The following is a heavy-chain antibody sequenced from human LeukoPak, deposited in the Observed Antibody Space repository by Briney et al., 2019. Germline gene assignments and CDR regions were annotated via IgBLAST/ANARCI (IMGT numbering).Heavy chain of an antibody. V-gene: IGHV7-4-1*02. CDR3: ARESPPQSSPY. Sequence: ASVKVSCKASGYSFTSFGMNWVRQAPGQGLEWLGWINTNTGNPTYGQGFTGRFVFSMDTSVSTAYLQISSLKAEDTAVYYCARESPPQSSPYWGQGTLVTVSS. CDR1: GYSFTSFG. J-gene: IGHJ4*02. CDR2: INTNTGNP.